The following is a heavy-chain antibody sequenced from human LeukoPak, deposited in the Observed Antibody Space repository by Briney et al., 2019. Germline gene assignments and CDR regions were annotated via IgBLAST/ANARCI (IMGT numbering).Heavy chain of an antibody. V-gene: IGHV1-2*02. J-gene: IGHJ4*02. CDR1: GYTFTGWY. D-gene: IGHD5-18*01. CDR3: ARGSDHTAMIKDF. Sequence: ASVKVSCKASGYTFTGWYIHWVRQAPGQGLERMGWINPYSADTNYAQKFQGRVTMTRDTSISTAYMELSRLRSDDTAVYYCARGSDHTAMIKDFWGQGTLVTVSS. CDR2: INPYSADT.